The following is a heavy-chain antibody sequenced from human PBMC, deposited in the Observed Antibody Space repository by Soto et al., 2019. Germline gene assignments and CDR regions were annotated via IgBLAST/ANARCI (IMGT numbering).Heavy chain of an antibody. D-gene: IGHD3-22*01. J-gene: IGHJ4*02. V-gene: IGHV1-69*02. CDR2: IIPILGIA. CDR3: EGKIVERQYYFDY. CDR1: GGTFSSYT. Sequence: QVQLVQSGAEVKKPGSSVKVSCKASGGTFSSYTISWVRQAPGQGLEWMGRIIPILGIANYAQKFQGRVTITADKSTSTAYMELSSLRSEDTAVYYCEGKIVERQYYFDYWGQGTLVTVSS.